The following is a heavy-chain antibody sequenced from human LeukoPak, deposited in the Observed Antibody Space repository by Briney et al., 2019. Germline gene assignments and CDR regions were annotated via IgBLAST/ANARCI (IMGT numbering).Heavy chain of an antibody. D-gene: IGHD4-17*01. Sequence: QSGGSLRLSCAASGFTFSQYWMIWVRLAPGRGPEWVAHIKQDGSDKYYVDSVKGRFTISRDNSKNSLYLEMNSLRADDTAVYYCVRDPAYGAIDYWGQGTLVTVSS. CDR3: VRDPAYGAIDY. CDR2: IKQDGSDK. V-gene: IGHV3-7*03. CDR1: GFTFSQYW. J-gene: IGHJ4*02.